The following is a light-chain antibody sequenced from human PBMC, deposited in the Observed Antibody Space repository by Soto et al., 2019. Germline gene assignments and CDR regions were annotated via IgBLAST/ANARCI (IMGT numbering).Light chain of an antibody. CDR1: QSVSSSY. Sequence: EIVLTQSPGTLSLSPGERATLSCRASQSVSSSYLAWYQQKPGQAPRLLIYDTSNRATGIPARFSGSGSGTDFTLTISSLEPEDSAVYHCQQRSNWPSITFGQGTRLEIK. J-gene: IGKJ5*01. V-gene: IGKV3D-20*02. CDR3: QQRSNWPSIT. CDR2: DTS.